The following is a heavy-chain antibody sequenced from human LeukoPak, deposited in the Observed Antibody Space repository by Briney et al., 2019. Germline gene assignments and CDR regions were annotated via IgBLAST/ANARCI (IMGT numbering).Heavy chain of an antibody. CDR1: GYTVTSYG. J-gene: IGHJ4*02. V-gene: IGHV1-18*01. Sequence: ASVTVSCKASGYTVTSYGINWVRQAPGQGLEWMGWISGYNGDTNYAQRFQGRVTLTTDASTITAYMELRSLRSDDTAVYYCARSPALRETMVRGVILNFDHWGQGTRVAVSS. CDR2: ISGYNGDT. D-gene: IGHD3-10*01. CDR3: ARSPALRETMVRGVILNFDH.